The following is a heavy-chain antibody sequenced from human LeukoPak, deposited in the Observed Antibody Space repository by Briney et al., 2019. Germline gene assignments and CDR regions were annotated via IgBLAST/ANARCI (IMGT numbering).Heavy chain of an antibody. CDR2: ISSSSSTI. J-gene: IGHJ4*02. Sequence: GGSLRLSCAASGFTFSSYSMNWVRQAPGKGLEWVSYISSSSSTIYYADSVKGRFTISRDNAKNSLYLQMNSLRAEDTAVYYCTTDTPPFPRPDVIWGQGTLVTVSS. CDR3: TTDTPPFPRPDVI. V-gene: IGHV3-48*04. D-gene: IGHD2-21*01. CDR1: GFTFSSYS.